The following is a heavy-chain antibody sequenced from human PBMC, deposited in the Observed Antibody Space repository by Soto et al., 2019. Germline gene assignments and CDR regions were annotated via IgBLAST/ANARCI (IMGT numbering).Heavy chain of an antibody. CDR1: GFTFSSYS. J-gene: IGHJ6*02. CDR3: ARVGSSGWYEGYYFGMDV. CDR2: ISSSSSYI. D-gene: IGHD6-19*01. Sequence: PGGSLRLSCAASGFTFSSYSMNWVRQAPGKGLEWVSSISSSSSYIYYADSVKGRFTISRDNAKNSLYLQMNSLRAEDTAVYHCARVGSSGWYEGYYFGMDVWGQGTTVTVSS. V-gene: IGHV3-21*01.